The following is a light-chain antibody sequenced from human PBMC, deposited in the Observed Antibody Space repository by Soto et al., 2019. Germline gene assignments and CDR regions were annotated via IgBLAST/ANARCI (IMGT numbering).Light chain of an antibody. CDR1: RLGDKY. CDR2: QDT. CDR3: QAWDSSVEWGL. Sequence: SYELTQPPSVSVSPGQTANITCSGERLGDKYVCWYQQKPGQSPVLVIHQDTKRPSGIPERFSGSNSGNAATLTISGTQAMDEADYYCQAWDSSVEWGLFGTGTKLTVL. J-gene: IGLJ1*01. V-gene: IGLV3-1*01.